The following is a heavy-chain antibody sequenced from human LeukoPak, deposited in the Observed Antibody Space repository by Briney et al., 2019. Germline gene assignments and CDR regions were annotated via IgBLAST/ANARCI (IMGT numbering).Heavy chain of an antibody. D-gene: IGHD4/OR15-4a*01. J-gene: IGHJ5*02. CDR2: FCCSGPT. CDR1: DDSITSSRSY. V-gene: IGHV4-39*01. Sequence: SDTLSLTCTVSDDSITSSRSYCAWSPQPPRKVLQGSGSFCCSGPTHYIPGLNSRVTVSVDKSKNQFSLQLSSVTAADTAVYYSVRQVVGHEYGDPWGQGTLDTVSS. CDR3: VRQVVGHEYGDP.